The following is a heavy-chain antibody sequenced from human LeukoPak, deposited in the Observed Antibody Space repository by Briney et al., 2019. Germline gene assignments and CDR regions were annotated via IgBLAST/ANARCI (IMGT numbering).Heavy chain of an antibody. V-gene: IGHV1-2*02. CDR3: ARKGTGYCSGGSCRHYYYYMDV. CDR1: GYTFTGYY. CDR2: INPNSGGT. D-gene: IGHD2-15*01. Sequence: GASVKVSCKASGYTFTGYYLHWVRQAPGQGLEWMGWINPNSGGTNYAQKFQGRVTMTKDTSISTAYMELSRLRSVDTAVYYCARKGTGYCSGGSCRHYYYYMDVWGKGTTVTVSS. J-gene: IGHJ6*03.